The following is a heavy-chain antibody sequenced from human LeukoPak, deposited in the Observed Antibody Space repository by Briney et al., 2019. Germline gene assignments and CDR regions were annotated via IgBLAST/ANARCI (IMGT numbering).Heavy chain of an antibody. V-gene: IGHV3-7*01. CDR1: GFTFSSYW. D-gene: IGHD2-2*01. J-gene: IGHJ2*01. CDR3: ARGGSYCSSTSCYDTLGYFDL. CDR2: IKQDGSEK. Sequence: PGGSLRLSCAASGFTFSSYWMSWVRQAPGKGLEWVANIKQDGSEKYYVDSVKGRFTISRDNAKNSLYLQMNSLRAEDTAVYYCARGGSYCSSTSCYDTLGYFDLWGRGTLVTVSS.